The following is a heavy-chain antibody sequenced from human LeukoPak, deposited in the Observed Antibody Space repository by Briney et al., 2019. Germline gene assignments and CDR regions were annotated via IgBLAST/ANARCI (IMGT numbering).Heavy chain of an antibody. Sequence: AGGSLRLSCAASGFAFSSYAMHWVRQAPGKGLEWVAVISYDGSNKYYADSAKGRFTISRDNSKNTLYLQMNSLRAEDTAVYYSTKGFLGDYWGQGTLVTVSS. J-gene: IGHJ4*02. D-gene: IGHD3-3*01. CDR2: ISYDGSNK. CDR1: GFAFSSYA. CDR3: TKGFLGDY. V-gene: IGHV3-30-3*01.